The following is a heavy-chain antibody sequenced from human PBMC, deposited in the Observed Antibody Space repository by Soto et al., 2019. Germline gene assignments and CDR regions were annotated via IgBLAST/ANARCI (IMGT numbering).Heavy chain of an antibody. V-gene: IGHV3-30*18. J-gene: IGHJ4*02. D-gene: IGHD3-10*01. CDR1: GFPFSDYA. CDR3: AKALRGGCDY. Sequence: QEQLVESGGGVVQPGRSLRLSCAASGFPFSDYAMHWVRQAPGKGMEWVAVISFDGSNTYYADSVKGRFTVSRDNSNHTLSLQMNSLRSDDTALYYCAKALRGGCDYWGQGALVTVSS. CDR2: ISFDGSNT.